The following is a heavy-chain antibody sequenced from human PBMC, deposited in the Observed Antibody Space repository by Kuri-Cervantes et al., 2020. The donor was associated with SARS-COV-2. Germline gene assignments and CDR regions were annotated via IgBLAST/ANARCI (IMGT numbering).Heavy chain of an antibody. V-gene: IGHV4-30-4*08. CDR1: GGSIRSGSYY. CDR2: IYYSGST. Sequence: SETLSLTCTVSGGSIRSGSYYWGWIRQPPGKGLEWIGYIYYSGSTYYNPSLKSRVTISVDTSKNQFSLKLSSVTAADTAVYYCARRDLSSTSINNWFDPWGQGTLVTVSS. J-gene: IGHJ5*02. D-gene: IGHD2-2*01. CDR3: ARRDLSSTSINNWFDP.